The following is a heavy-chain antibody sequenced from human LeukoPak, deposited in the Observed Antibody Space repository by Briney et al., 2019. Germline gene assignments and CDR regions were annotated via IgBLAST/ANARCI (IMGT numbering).Heavy chain of an antibody. V-gene: IGHV1-69*05. D-gene: IGHD5-18*01. J-gene: IGHJ4*02. CDR2: IIPIFGTA. Sequence: ASVKVSCKASGGTFISYAIGWVRQAPGQGLEWMGGIIPIFGTASYEQKFQGKVTITTDESTSTAYMELSSLRSEVTAVYYCATRGYSYGLFDYWGQGTLVTVSS. CDR3: ATRGYSYGLFDY. CDR1: GGTFISYA.